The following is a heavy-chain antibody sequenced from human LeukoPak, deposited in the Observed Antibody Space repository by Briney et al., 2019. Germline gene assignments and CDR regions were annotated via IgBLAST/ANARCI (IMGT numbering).Heavy chain of an antibody. D-gene: IGHD3-22*01. CDR2: ISSNGGST. CDR1: GFTFSSYA. Sequence: GGSLRLSCAASGFTFSSYAMHWVRQAPGKGLEFVPAISSNGGSTYYAKSVKGRFTVSRDNSKNTLSLQMGSLRAEDMAVYYCARRNYYVSSGYFSGDAFDIWGQGTMVTVSS. V-gene: IGHV3-64*01. CDR3: ARRNYYVSSGYFSGDAFDI. J-gene: IGHJ3*02.